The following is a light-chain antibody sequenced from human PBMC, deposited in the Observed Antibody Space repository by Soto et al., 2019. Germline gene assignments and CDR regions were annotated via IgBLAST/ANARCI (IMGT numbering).Light chain of an antibody. CDR3: SSYTSSSTLVV. CDR1: SSDIGGYDY. V-gene: IGLV2-14*03. CDR2: AVR. Sequence: QSALTQPASVSGSHGQSITISCTGTSSDIGGYDYVSWYQQHPGRAPKLMIYAVRNRPSGVSDRFSGSRSGNTASLRISGLQAEDEADYYCSSYTSSSTLVVFGGGTKLTVL. J-gene: IGLJ2*01.